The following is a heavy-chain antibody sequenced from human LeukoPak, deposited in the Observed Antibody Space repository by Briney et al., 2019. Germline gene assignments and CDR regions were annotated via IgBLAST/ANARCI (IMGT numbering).Heavy chain of an antibody. D-gene: IGHD4-11*01. CDR3: ARGATTVDRGFDP. CDR2: MNPNSGNT. CDR1: GYTFTSYD. J-gene: IGHJ5*02. Sequence: ASVKVSCTASGYTFTSYDINWVRQASGQGLEWMGWMNPNSGNTGYAQEFQGRVTMTSNTSINTAHMELSSLRSEDTAVYYCARGATTVDRGFDPWGQGTLVTVSS. V-gene: IGHV1-8*01.